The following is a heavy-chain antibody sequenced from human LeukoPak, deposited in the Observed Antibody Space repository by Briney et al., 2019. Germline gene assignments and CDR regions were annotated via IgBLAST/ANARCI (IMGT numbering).Heavy chain of an antibody. J-gene: IGHJ4*02. Sequence: GGSLRLSCAASGFTFSSYGMHWVRQAPGKGLEWVAVIWYDGSNKYYADSVKGRFTISRDNSKDTLYLQMNSLRAEDTAVYYCARDAVYSSSWQYYWGQGTLVTVSS. CDR3: ARDAVYSSSWQYY. V-gene: IGHV3-33*01. CDR1: GFTFSSYG. D-gene: IGHD6-13*01. CDR2: IWYDGSNK.